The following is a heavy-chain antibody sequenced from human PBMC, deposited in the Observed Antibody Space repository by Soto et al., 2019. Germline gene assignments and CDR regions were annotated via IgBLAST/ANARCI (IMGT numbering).Heavy chain of an antibody. CDR3: ARTIAAAGGRRYFDL. Sequence: QVQLVESGGGLVKPGGSLRLSCAASGFTFSDYYMSWIRQAPGKGLEWVSYINSSSSYTNYADSVKGRFTISRDNAKNSLYLQMNSLRAEDPAVYYCARTIAAAGGRRYFDLWGRGTLVTVSS. CDR2: INSSSSYT. CDR1: GFTFSDYY. D-gene: IGHD6-13*01. V-gene: IGHV3-11*05. J-gene: IGHJ2*01.